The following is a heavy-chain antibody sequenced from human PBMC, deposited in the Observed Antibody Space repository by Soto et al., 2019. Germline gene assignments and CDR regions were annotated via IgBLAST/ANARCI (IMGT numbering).Heavy chain of an antibody. Sequence: RASVKVSCKASGVTFDRHTINWVRQAPGQGLEWMGGIIPIFSTPKYAQKFQGRVMLTADKSTSTAYMELSSLRYEDTAVYYCARGGLQAQGVQYNHYAMDVWGQGTTVTVSS. J-gene: IGHJ6*02. D-gene: IGHD4-4*01. CDR2: IIPIFSTP. CDR1: GVTFDRHT. CDR3: ARGGLQAQGVQYNHYAMDV. V-gene: IGHV1-69*06.